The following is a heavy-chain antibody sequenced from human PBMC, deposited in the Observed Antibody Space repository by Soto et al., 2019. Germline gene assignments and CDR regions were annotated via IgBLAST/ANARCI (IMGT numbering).Heavy chain of an antibody. CDR1: GGSFSPNY. Sequence: SETLSLTCTVSGGSFSPNYWAWIRQPPGKGLEWIGYIYYAGTTSYNPSLKSRVTISVDTSKNQFSLKLSSVTAADTAVYYCARRYGSAFDIWGQGTMVTVSS. D-gene: IGHD3-10*01. CDR2: IYYAGTT. V-gene: IGHV4-59*01. J-gene: IGHJ3*02. CDR3: ARRYGSAFDI.